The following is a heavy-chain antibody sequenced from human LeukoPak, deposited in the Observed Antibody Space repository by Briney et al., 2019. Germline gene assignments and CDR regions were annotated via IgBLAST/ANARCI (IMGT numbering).Heavy chain of an antibody. CDR3: ARAPRWLQLGYFDY. Sequence: PSETLSLTCTVSGGSISSSDFYWGWIRQPPGKGLEWIANIFYSGSTYYNPSLKSRVTISVDRSKNQFSLKLSSVTAADTAVYYCARAPRWLQLGYFDYWGQGTLVTVSS. J-gene: IGHJ4*02. CDR1: GGSISSSDFY. CDR2: IFYSGST. D-gene: IGHD5-24*01. V-gene: IGHV4-39*07.